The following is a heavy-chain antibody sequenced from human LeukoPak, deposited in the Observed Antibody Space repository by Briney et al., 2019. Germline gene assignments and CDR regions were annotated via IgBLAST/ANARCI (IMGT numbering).Heavy chain of an antibody. CDR2: ISGSGGST. CDR1: GFTFSSYA. V-gene: IGHV3-23*01. Sequence: HSGGSLRLSCAASGFTFSSYAMSWVRQAPGRGLEWVSAISGSGGSTYYADSVKGRFTISRDNSKNTLYLQMNSLRAEDTAVYYCARTKGGRGFDYWGQGTLVTVSS. D-gene: IGHD2-15*01. J-gene: IGHJ4*02. CDR3: ARTKGGRGFDY.